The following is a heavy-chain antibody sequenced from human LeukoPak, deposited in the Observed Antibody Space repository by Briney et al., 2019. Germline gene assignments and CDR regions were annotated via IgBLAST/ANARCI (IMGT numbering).Heavy chain of an antibody. CDR3: ARERGYCSGGSCHNGARYYYYGMDV. V-gene: IGHV3-21*01. Sequence: GGSLRLSCAASGFTFSSYSMNWVRQAPGKGLEWVPSISSSSSYIYYADSVKGQFTISRDNAKNSLYLQMNSLRAEDTAVYYCARERGYCSGGSCHNGARYYYYGMDVWGQGTTVTVSS. J-gene: IGHJ6*02. CDR2: ISSSSSYI. CDR1: GFTFSSYS. D-gene: IGHD2-15*01.